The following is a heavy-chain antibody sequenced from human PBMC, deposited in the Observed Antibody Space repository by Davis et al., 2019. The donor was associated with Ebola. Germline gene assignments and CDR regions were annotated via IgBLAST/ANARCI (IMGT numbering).Heavy chain of an antibody. J-gene: IGHJ4*02. V-gene: IGHV3-30*03. CDR2: ISFDGRNK. Sequence: GESLKISCAASGFSLNSYGMLWVRQAPGKGLEWVAVISFDGRNKYYADSVKGRFTISRDNSKNTLYLQMQSLRPDDTAVYYCARIYGGTTITDWGQGTQVTVSS. CDR3: ARIYGGTTITD. CDR1: GFSLNSYG. D-gene: IGHD5-24*01.